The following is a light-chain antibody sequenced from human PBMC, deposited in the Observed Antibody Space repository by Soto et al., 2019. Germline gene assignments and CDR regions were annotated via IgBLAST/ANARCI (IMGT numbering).Light chain of an antibody. J-gene: IGKJ4*01. V-gene: IGKV3-11*01. CDR1: QSVSSY. CDR2: DAS. CDR3: QQRSNWPPLT. Sequence: EIVLTQSPATLSLSPGERATLSCRASQSVSSYLAWYQQKPGQAPRLLIYDASNRATGIPARFSGSGSGTDFTLTISRLEPGDFAVYYCQQRSNWPPLTFGGGTKVEIK.